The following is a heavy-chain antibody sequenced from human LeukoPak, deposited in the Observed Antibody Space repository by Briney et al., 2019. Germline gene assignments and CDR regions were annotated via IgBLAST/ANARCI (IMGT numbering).Heavy chain of an antibody. V-gene: IGHV3-23*01. J-gene: IGHJ4*02. Sequence: GGSLRLSCAASGFTFSSYAMSWVRQAPGKGLEWVSAISGSGGSTYYADSVKGRFTISRDNSKNTLYLQMNSLRAEDPAVYYCAKIFMIQEYYFDYWGQGTLVTVSS. CDR3: AKIFMIQEYYFDY. CDR2: ISGSGGST. D-gene: IGHD3-16*01. CDR1: GFTFSSYA.